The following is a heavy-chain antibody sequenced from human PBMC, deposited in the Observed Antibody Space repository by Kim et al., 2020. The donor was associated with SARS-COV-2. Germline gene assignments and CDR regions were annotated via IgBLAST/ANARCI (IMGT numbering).Heavy chain of an antibody. CDR2: IYYSGST. J-gene: IGHJ6*02. CDR3: ARFLKYYDILTGYYDYYGMDV. Sequence: SETLSLTCTVSGGSISSSSYYWGWIRQPPGKGLEWIGSIYYSGSTYYNPSLKSRVTISVDTSKNQFSLKLSSVTAADTAVYYCARFLKYYDILTGYYDYYGMDVWGQGTTVTVSS. D-gene: IGHD3-9*01. CDR1: GGSISSSSYY. V-gene: IGHV4-39*01.